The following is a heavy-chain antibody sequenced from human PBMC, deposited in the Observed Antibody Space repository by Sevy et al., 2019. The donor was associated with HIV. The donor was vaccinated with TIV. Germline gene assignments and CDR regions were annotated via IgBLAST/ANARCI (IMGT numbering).Heavy chain of an antibody. CDR2: LSFDCGRI. D-gene: IGHD2-2*01. CDR3: SREGCSKPHDY. V-gene: IGHV3-23*01. Sequence: GGSLRLSCVASGFTFSKYSMSWVRQTPGKGLEWVSNLSFDCGRINYEDSVKGRFTMSRDDSRNTFYLQMDSLRAEDTAIYYCSREGCSKPHDYWGQGTLVTVSS. CDR1: GFTFSKYS. J-gene: IGHJ4*02.